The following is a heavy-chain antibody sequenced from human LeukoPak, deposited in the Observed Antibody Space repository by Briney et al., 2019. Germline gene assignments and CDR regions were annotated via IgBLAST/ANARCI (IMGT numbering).Heavy chain of an antibody. CDR2: ITAGGGNT. CDR3: AKDRGTSWYEAFDI. CDR1: GFTFSNYA. Sequence: GGSLRLSCAASGFTFSNYAMTWVRQAPGKGLGWVSTITAGGGNTYYADSVKGRFSMSRDNSKNTLYLQLSSLRAEETAVYYCAKDRGTSWYEAFDIWGQGTMVTVSS. D-gene: IGHD6-13*01. V-gene: IGHV3-23*01. J-gene: IGHJ3*02.